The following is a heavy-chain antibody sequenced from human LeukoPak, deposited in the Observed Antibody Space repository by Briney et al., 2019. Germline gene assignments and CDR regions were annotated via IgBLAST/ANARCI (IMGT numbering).Heavy chain of an antibody. D-gene: IGHD4-17*01. CDR1: GVTFSSYS. J-gene: IGHJ4*02. CDR3: AGELSHGDQNPFDY. Sequence: GGSLRLSCAASGVTFSSYSMNCVRQAPGKGLEWVSYISSSSSTIYYADSVKGRFTISRDNAKNSLYLQMDSLRDEDTAVYYCAGELSHGDQNPFDYWGQGTLVTVSS. V-gene: IGHV3-48*02. CDR2: ISSSSSTI.